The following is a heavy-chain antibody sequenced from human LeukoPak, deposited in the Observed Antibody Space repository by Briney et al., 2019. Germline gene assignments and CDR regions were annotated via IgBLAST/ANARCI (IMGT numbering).Heavy chain of an antibody. D-gene: IGHD3-10*01. Sequence: GGSLRLSCAASGFTFSGSALHWVRQAFGKGLEWVGRIRSTANGYATAYAASVKGRFTISRDDSKNTAYLQMDSLKTEDTAVYYCTGNYYGSGSYADFDYWGQGTLVTVSS. CDR3: TGNYYGSGSYADFDY. CDR2: IRSTANGYAT. J-gene: IGHJ4*02. CDR1: GFTFSGSA. V-gene: IGHV3-73*01.